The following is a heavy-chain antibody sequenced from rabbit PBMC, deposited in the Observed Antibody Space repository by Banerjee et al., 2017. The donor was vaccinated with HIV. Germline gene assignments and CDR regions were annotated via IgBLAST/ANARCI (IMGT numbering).Heavy chain of an antibody. CDR3: ARENDGGWGSFNL. CDR2: INTSSGNT. J-gene: IGHJ4*01. D-gene: IGHD4-1*01. V-gene: IGHV1S45*01. CDR1: GFSFSSNV. Sequence: QEQLEESGGDLVKPGASLTLTCTASGFSFSSNVMCWVRQAPGKGLEWIGCINTSSGNTVYASWAKGRFTISKTSSTTVTLQMTSLTAADTATYFCARENDGGWGSFNLWGQGTLVTVS.